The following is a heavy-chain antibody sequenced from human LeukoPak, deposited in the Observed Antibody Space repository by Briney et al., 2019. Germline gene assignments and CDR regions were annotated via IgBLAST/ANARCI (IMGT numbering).Heavy chain of an antibody. CDR2: INSDGRSP. V-gene: IGHV3-74*01. D-gene: IGHD1-26*01. CDR3: AKDLGRYRNNFFDY. CDR1: GFTFSSYW. Sequence: GGSLRLSCAASGFTFSSYWMHWVRQAPGKGLVWVSRINSDGRSPTYVDSVKGRFTISRDNAKNTLYLQMNSLRADDTAVYYCAKDLGRYRNNFFDYWGQGNLVTVSS. J-gene: IGHJ4*02.